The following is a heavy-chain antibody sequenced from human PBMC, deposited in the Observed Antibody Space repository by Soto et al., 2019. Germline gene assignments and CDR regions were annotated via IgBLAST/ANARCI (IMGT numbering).Heavy chain of an antibody. V-gene: IGHV4-31*03. CDR1: GGSISSSSYY. J-gene: IGHJ6*02. Sequence: SETLSLTCTVSGGSISSSSYYWGWIRQPPGKGLEWIGYIYYSGSTYYNPSLKRRVTISVDTSKNQFSLKLSSVTAADTAVYYCARKSAAAEQDYYYYCMDVWGQGTTVTVSS. CDR3: ARKSAAAEQDYYYYCMDV. CDR2: IYYSGST. D-gene: IGHD6-13*01.